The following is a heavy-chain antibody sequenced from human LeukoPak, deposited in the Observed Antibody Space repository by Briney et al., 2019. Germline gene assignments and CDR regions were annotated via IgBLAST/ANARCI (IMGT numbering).Heavy chain of an antibody. Sequence: GVSLRLSCAASGFTFSSYTMDWVRQAPGKGLKWVSSISSSSGYRYYAESVKGRFTISRDNAENSLHLQMNSLRAEDTALYYCARESLYSGSASSDIDYWGQGTLVTVSS. CDR1: GFTFSSYT. V-gene: IGHV3-21*01. CDR2: ISSSSGYR. CDR3: ARESLYSGSASSDIDY. D-gene: IGHD3-10*01. J-gene: IGHJ4*02.